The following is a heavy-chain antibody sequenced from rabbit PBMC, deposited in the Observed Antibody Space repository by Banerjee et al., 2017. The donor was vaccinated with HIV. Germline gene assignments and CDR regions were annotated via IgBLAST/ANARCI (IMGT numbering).Heavy chain of an antibody. Sequence: KPEGSLKLSCTVSGFTLSSYVMCWVRQAPGKGLEWIGCINTGSGSAYYANWAKGRFTISKTSSTTVTLQMTSLTAADTATYFCARDAGGDGYSNDLWGPGTLVTVS. CDR3: ARDAGGDGYSNDL. CDR1: GFTLSSYV. CDR2: INTGSGSA. V-gene: IGHV1S45*01. J-gene: IGHJ4*01. D-gene: IGHD7-1*01.